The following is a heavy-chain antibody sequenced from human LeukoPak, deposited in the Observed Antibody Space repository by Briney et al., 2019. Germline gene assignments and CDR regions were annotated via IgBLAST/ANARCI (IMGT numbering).Heavy chain of an antibody. CDR3: ARAMCSSTICRGRNDY. J-gene: IGHJ4*02. D-gene: IGHD2-2*01. Sequence: GASVKVSCKASGYTFTSYGISWVRQAPGQGLEWMGWISADNGKTNYAQKLQGRVTMTTDTSTTTAYMELRSLRSDDTAVYYCARAMCSSTICRGRNDYWGQGTLVTVSS. CDR1: GYTFTSYG. V-gene: IGHV1-18*04. CDR2: ISADNGKT.